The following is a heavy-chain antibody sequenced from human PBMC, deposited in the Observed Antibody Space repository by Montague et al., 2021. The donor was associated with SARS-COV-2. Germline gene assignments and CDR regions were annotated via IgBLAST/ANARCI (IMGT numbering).Heavy chain of an antibody. J-gene: IGHJ5*02. Sequence: CAISGDSVSSNSGSWNWIRQSPSRGLEWLGRTYYRSKWDNDYSVSVKSRITINPDTSKNQFSLQLNSVTPEDTAMYYCTYHSGSYVWFDPWGQGILVIVSS. CDR2: TYYRSKWDN. V-gene: IGHV6-1*01. CDR3: TYHSGSYVWFDP. CDR1: GDSVSSNSGS. D-gene: IGHD1-26*01.